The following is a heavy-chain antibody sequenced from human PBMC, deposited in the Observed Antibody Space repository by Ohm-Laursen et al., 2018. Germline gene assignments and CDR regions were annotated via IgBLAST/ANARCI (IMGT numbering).Heavy chain of an antibody. V-gene: IGHV4-39*01. Sequence: GTLSLTCIVSGGSISSSSYYWGWIRQPPGKGLEWIGGMYYSGNTYYNPSLKSRVTIAVDTPKNRFSLKLSSATAADTSVYYCATSNNWYYFDYWGQGTLVTVSS. J-gene: IGHJ4*02. CDR3: ATSNNWYYFDY. CDR1: GGSISSSSYY. D-gene: IGHD6-13*01. CDR2: MYYSGNT.